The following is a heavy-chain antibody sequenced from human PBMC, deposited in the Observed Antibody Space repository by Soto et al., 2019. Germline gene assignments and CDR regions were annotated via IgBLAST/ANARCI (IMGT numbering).Heavy chain of an antibody. V-gene: IGHV4-59*01. CDR1: AGSITTSY. D-gene: IGHD3-22*01. CDR3: ASSGIVGREVNTWFDP. Sequence: NPSETLSLTCTVSAGSITTSYWSWIRQPLGKALEWTGYISYRGSTNYNPSLKSRLTISIDTSKSQISLKLTSMTTADTAVYYCASSGIVGREVNTWFDPWGQGTLVTVSS. CDR2: ISYRGST. J-gene: IGHJ5*02.